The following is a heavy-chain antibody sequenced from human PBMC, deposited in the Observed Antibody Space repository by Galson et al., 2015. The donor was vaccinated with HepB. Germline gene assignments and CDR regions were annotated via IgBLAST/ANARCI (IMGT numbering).Heavy chain of an antibody. CDR1: GFEFSMHS. V-gene: IGHV3-48*02. CDR2: ISGNSGRI. J-gene: IGHJ4*02. Sequence: SLRLSCAASGFEFSMHSMNWVRQAPGKGLEWISYISGNSGRIDYADSVQGRFTISRDNARNSMYLQMRSLKDEDTAVYFCTRGDGADSWYSEFWGQGTLVTVSS. CDR3: TRGDGADSWYSEF. D-gene: IGHD1-26*01.